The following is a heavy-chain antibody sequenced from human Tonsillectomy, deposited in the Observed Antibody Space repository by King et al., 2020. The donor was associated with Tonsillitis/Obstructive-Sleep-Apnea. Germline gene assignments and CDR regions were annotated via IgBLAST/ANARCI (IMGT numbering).Heavy chain of an antibody. CDR2: IKQDGSEK. CDR1: GFTFSSYW. Sequence: VQLVESGGGLVQPGGSLRLSCAASGFTFSSYWMSWVRQAPGKGLEWVANIKQDGSEKYYVDSVKGRFTFSRDNAKNSLFLQMNSLRAEDTAVYYCARDLGDLPYSAMDVWGQGTTVTVSS. J-gene: IGHJ6*02. CDR3: ARDLGDLPYSAMDV. D-gene: IGHD3-16*01. V-gene: IGHV3-7*03.